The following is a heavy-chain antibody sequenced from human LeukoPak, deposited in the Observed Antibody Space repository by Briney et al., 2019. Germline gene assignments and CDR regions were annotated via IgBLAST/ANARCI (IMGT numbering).Heavy chain of an antibody. CDR1: GFTFSSYA. D-gene: IGHD3-22*01. V-gene: IGHV3-23*01. J-gene: IGHJ4*02. Sequence: GGSLRLSCAASGFTFSSYAMSWVRQAPGKGLEWVSAISGSGGSTYYADSVKGRFTTSRDNSKNTLSLQMNSLRAEDTAVYYCVYDSSGYPTPAFDYWGQGTLVTVSS. CDR3: VYDSSGYPTPAFDY. CDR2: ISGSGGST.